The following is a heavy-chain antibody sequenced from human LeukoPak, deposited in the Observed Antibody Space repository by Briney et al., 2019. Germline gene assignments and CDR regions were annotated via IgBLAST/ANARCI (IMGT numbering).Heavy chain of an antibody. Sequence: ASVKVSCKASGYTFTGCYMHWVRQAPGQGLEWMGWINPNSGGTKYAQKFQGRVTMTTDTSTNTTYMELRSLISDDTAVYYCARGPHYYGSGSYYPFDYWGQGTLVTVFS. CDR1: GYTFTGCY. D-gene: IGHD3-10*01. CDR3: ARGPHYYGSGSYYPFDY. J-gene: IGHJ4*02. V-gene: IGHV1-2*02. CDR2: INPNSGGT.